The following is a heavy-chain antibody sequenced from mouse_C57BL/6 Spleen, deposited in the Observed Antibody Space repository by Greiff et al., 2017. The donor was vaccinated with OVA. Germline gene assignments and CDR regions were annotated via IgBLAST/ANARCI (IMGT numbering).Heavy chain of an antibody. CDR3: ARRANWDVNDAMDY. CDR1: GYTFTSYW. CDR2: IYPSDSET. V-gene: IGHV1-61*01. D-gene: IGHD4-1*01. J-gene: IGHJ4*01. Sequence: QVQLQQPGAELVRPGSSVKLSCKASGYTFTSYWMDWVKQRPGQGLEWIGNIYPSDSETHYNQKFKDKATLTVDKSSSTAYMQLSSLTSEDSAVYYCARRANWDVNDAMDYWGQGTSVTVSS.